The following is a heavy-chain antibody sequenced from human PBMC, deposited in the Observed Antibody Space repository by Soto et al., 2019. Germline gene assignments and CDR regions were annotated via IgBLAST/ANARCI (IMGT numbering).Heavy chain of an antibody. CDR3: ARGASMGAVAYYYCTDV. J-gene: IGHJ6*02. CDR1: GGTFSSYA. Sequence: QVQLVQSGAEVKKPGSSVKVSCKASGGTFSSYAISWVRQAPGQGLEWMGGIIPIFGTANYAQKFHGRVTIPADESTSTAYMELSSLRSADTAVYYSARGASMGAVAYYYCTDVWGQGTTVTVSS. D-gene: IGHD1-26*01. CDR2: IIPIFGTA. V-gene: IGHV1-69*01.